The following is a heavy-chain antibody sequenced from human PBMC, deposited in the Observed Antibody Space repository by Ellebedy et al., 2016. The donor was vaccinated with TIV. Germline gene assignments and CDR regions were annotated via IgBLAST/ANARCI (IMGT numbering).Heavy chain of an antibody. CDR1: GYTFTGYY. CDR3: ARDGGSYSDFDY. D-gene: IGHD1-26*01. J-gene: IGHJ4*02. CDR2: IKPNSGGT. Sequence: AASVKVSCKASGYTFTGYYMHWVRQAPGQGLEWMGWIKPNSGGTNYAQKFQGWVTMTRDTSISTADMELSRLRSDDTAVYYCARDGGSYSDFDYWGQGTLVTVSS. V-gene: IGHV1-2*04.